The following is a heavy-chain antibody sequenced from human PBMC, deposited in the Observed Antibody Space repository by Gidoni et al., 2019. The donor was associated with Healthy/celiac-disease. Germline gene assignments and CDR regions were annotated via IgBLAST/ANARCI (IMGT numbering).Heavy chain of an antibody. CDR2: INHSGST. Sequence: QVQLQQWGAGLLKPSETLSLPCAVHGGSFSGYYWRWSRHPPGKGLEWMGEINHSGSTNYNPSLKSRVTISVDTSKNQFSLKLSSVTAADTAVYYCARRLTGKGWFDPWGQGTLVTVSS. D-gene: IGHD1-20*01. CDR1: GGSFSGYY. V-gene: IGHV4-34*01. CDR3: ARRLTGKGWFDP. J-gene: IGHJ5*02.